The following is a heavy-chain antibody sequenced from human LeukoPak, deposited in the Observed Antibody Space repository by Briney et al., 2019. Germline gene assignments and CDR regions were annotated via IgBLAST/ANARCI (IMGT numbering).Heavy chain of an antibody. D-gene: IGHD3-10*01. CDR2: MNPNSGNT. CDR3: ARGRGFGAGGYYVH. V-gene: IGHV1-8*03. CDR1: GYTFTSYD. J-gene: IGHJ4*02. Sequence: VASVKVSCKASGYTFTSYDINWVRQATGQGLEWMGWMNPNSGNTGYAQKFQGRVTITRNTSISTAYMELSSLRSEDTAVYYCARGRGFGAGGYYVHWGRGSLVTVSS.